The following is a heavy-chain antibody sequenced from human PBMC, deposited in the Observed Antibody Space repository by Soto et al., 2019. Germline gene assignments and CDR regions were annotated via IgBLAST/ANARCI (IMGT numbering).Heavy chain of an antibody. V-gene: IGHV4-59*01. D-gene: IGHD2-21*02. CDR1: GGSISSYY. J-gene: IGHJ5*02. Sequence: SETLSLTCTVSGGSISSYYWSWIRQPPGKGLEWIGYIYYSGSTNYNPSLKSRVTISIDTSKNQFSLKLSSVTAADTAVYYCARVVVVTATYNWFDPWGQGTLVTVSS. CDR2: IYYSGST. CDR3: ARVVVVTATYNWFDP.